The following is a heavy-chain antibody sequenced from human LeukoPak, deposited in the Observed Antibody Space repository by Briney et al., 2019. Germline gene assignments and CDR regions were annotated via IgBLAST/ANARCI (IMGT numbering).Heavy chain of an antibody. CDR1: GFIFSSYW. CDR3: ARRGGLDY. CDR2: IKQDGSEK. J-gene: IGHJ4*02. Sequence: TGGSLRLSCAVSGFIFSSYWMSWVRQAPGKGLEWVADIKQDGSEKFYVDSVKGRFTISRDNAKNSLYLQMNSLRAEDTAVYYCARRGGLDYWGQGTLVTVSS. V-gene: IGHV3-7*01. D-gene: IGHD1-26*01.